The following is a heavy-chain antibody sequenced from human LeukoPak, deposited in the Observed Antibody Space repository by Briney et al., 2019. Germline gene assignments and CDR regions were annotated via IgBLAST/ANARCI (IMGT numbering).Heavy chain of an antibody. CDR2: ISASGDNT. J-gene: IGHJ4*02. CDR1: GFTFSSSG. CDR3: ARRDIVVVVSASDY. V-gene: IGHV3-23*01. Sequence: GGSLRLSCAASGFTFSSSGMSWVRQAPGKGLEWVSTISASGDNTYYADSVRGRFTMSRDNSKNTVYLQMNSLRVDDTAVYYCARRDIVVVVSASDYWGQGTLVTVSS. D-gene: IGHD2-15*01.